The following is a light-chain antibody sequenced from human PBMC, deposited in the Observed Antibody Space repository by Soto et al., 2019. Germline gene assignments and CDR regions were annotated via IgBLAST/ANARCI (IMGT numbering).Light chain of an antibody. Sequence: QSVLTQPASVSGSPGQSITISCTGTSNDVGGFNYVSWYQQHPGKAPKLMIYDVRNRPSGVSNRFSGSKSGNTASLTISGLQPEDEAGYYCSSYTSISTVVFGGGTKVTVL. CDR3: SSYTSISTVV. V-gene: IGLV2-14*01. J-gene: IGLJ3*02. CDR2: DVR. CDR1: SNDVGGFNY.